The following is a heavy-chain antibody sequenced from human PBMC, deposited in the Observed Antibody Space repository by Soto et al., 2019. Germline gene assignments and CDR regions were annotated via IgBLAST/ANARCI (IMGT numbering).Heavy chain of an antibody. CDR3: ARGVPPVTTIVVVVAATLFYGMDV. CDR2: IYSSGST. J-gene: IGHJ6*02. CDR1: GFTVSSNY. V-gene: IGHV3-53*01. Sequence: GGSLRLSCAASGFTVSSNYMSWVRQAPGKGLEWVSVIYSSGSTYYADSVKGRFTISRDNSKNTLYLQMNSLRAEDTAVYYCARGVPPVTTIVVVVAATLFYGMDVWGQGTTVTVS. D-gene: IGHD2-15*01.